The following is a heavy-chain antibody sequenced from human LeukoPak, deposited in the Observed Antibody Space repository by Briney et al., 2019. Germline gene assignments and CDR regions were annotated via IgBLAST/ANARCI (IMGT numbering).Heavy chain of an antibody. CDR2: INGDGSSS. CDR3: AYFGGSGSYTFDY. CDR1: GFTFNTYW. J-gene: IGHJ4*02. V-gene: IGHV3-74*01. Sequence: GGSLRLSCAASGFTFNTYWMHWVRQGPGKGLVWVSRINGDGSSSSYADSVKGRFTISRDNAKNTLYLQMNSLRAEDTAVYYCAYFGGSGSYTFDYWGQGTLVTVSS. D-gene: IGHD3-10*01.